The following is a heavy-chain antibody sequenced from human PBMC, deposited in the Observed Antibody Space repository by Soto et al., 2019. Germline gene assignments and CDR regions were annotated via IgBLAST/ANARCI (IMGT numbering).Heavy chain of an antibody. Sequence: SETLSLTCTLSGVSITSGAYYWTWVRQHPGKGLEWIGYIYYNGNTYFSPSLKSRLTISIDTSKNQFSLKLSSVTAADTAMYYCARARLRAVYAFDFWGQGTLVT. V-gene: IGHV4-31*03. J-gene: IGHJ3*01. CDR2: IYYNGNT. CDR1: GVSITSGAYY. CDR3: ARARLRAVYAFDF. D-gene: IGHD4-17*01.